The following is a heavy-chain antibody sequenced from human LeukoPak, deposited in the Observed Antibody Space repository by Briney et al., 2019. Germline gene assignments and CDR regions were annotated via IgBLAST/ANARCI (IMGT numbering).Heavy chain of an antibody. CDR1: GGSISSGGYY. V-gene: IGHV4-30-2*01. D-gene: IGHD6-13*01. CDR2: IYHSGST. CDR3: ARTRAAADPYYFDY. Sequence: SETLSLTCTVSGGSISSGGYYWSWIRQPPGKGLEWIGYIYHSGSTYYNPSLKSRVTIPVDRSKNQFSLKLSSVTAADTAVYYCARTRAAADPYYFDYWGQGTLVTVSS. J-gene: IGHJ4*02.